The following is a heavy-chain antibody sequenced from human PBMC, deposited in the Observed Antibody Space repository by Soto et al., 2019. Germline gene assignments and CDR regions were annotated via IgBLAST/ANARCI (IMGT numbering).Heavy chain of an antibody. CDR2: INSDGSST. CDR3: ARPANYCSGGSCSVDY. J-gene: IGHJ4*02. V-gene: IGHV3-74*01. Sequence: GGSLRLSCAASGFTFSSYWMHWVRQAPGKGLVWVSRINSDGSSTSYADSVKGRFTISRDNAKNTLYLQMNSLRAEDTAVYYCARPANYCSGGSCSVDYWGQGTLVTVSS. D-gene: IGHD2-15*01. CDR1: GFTFSSYW.